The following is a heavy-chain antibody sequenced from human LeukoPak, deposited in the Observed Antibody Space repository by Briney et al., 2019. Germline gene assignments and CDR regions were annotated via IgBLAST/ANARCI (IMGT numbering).Heavy chain of an antibody. Sequence: GASLKISCKGSGFSFTSYWIGWVRQMPGKGLEWMGIIYPGDSDTRYSPSFQGQVTISADKSISTAYLQWSSLKASDTAMYYCARRGSRDGYNYDWYFDLWGRGTLVTVSS. J-gene: IGHJ2*01. CDR1: GFSFTSYW. CDR3: ARRGSRDGYNYDWYFDL. V-gene: IGHV5-51*01. CDR2: IYPGDSDT. D-gene: IGHD5-24*01.